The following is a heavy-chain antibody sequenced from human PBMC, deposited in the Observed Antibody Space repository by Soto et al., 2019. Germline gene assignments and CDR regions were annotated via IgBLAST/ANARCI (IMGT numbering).Heavy chain of an antibody. CDR2: INRSGST. CDR1: GGSFSAYY. D-gene: IGHD3-16*01. J-gene: IGHJ6*03. Sequence: QVQLQQWGAGLLKPSETLSLTCAVYGGSFSAYYWSWIRQPPGKGLEWIGEINRSGSTNYNPSLKSRVTISLDTSRNQFSLKLSSVTAADTAVYYCAREVPPASTFVYYYYMDVWGKGTTVTVSS. V-gene: IGHV4-34*01. CDR3: AREVPPASTFVYYYYMDV.